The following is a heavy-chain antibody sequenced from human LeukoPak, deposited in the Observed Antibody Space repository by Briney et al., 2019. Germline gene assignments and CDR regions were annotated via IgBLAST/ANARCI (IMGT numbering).Heavy chain of an antibody. J-gene: IGHJ3*02. V-gene: IGHV1-69*05. D-gene: IGHD2-21*02. CDR3: ARDHIVVVTANLYAFDI. Sequence: SVKVSCKASGGTFSSYAISWVRQAPGQGLEWMGGIIPIFGTANYAQKSQGRVTITTDESTSTAYMELSSLRSDDTAVYYCARDHIVVVTANLYAFDIWGQGTMVTVSS. CDR1: GGTFSSYA. CDR2: IIPIFGTA.